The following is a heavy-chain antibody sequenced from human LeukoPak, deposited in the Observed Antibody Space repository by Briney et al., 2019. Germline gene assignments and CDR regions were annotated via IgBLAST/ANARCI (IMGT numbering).Heavy chain of an antibody. CDR1: GFAFSNHG. D-gene: IGHD3-22*01. CDR3: AKRGLDNSAYFDY. CDR2: ISPSGDIK. Sequence: PGGSLRLSCAASGFAFSNHGMNWVRQAPGKGLEWVSGISPSGDIKYYADSVKGRFTISRDNSKNTLYLQMNSLRAEDTAVYYCAKRGLDNSAYFDYWGQGTLVTVSS. V-gene: IGHV3-23*01. J-gene: IGHJ4*02.